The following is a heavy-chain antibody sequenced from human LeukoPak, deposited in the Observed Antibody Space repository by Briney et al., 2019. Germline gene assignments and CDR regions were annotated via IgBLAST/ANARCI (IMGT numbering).Heavy chain of an antibody. J-gene: IGHJ4*02. CDR3: ARLGLGGDYIDY. CDR1: GGSISSSSYY. D-gene: IGHD2-21*01. CDR2: IYYSGST. V-gene: IGHV4-39*01. Sequence: PSETLSLTCTVSGGSISSSSYYWGWIRQPPGKGLEWIGSIYYSGSTYHNPSLKSRVTISVDTSKNQFSLKLSSVTAADTAVYYCARLGLGGDYIDYWGQGTLVTVSS.